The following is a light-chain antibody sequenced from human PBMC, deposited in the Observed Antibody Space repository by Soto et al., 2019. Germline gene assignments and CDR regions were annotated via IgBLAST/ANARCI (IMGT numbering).Light chain of an antibody. CDR2: GAS. CDR3: QQCGGSPT. CDR1: QKISSTV. V-gene: IGKV3-20*01. Sequence: EIALTQSPGILSLSPGEKSSLSCRASQKISSTVLAWYQQKPGQAPRLLIYGASSRTTGIPDRFSGSGSGTDFTLTISRLEPEDFAMYYCQQCGGSPTFGQGTKVDI. J-gene: IGKJ1*01.